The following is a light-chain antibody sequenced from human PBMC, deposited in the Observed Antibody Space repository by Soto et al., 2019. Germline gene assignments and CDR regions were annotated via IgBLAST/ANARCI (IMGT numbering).Light chain of an antibody. Sequence: ALTQPASVSGSPGQSITISCTGSSSDIGDYDYVSWYQQHPGKAPKVLISEVSNRPSGVSNRFSGSKSGNTASLTISGLQAEDEADYYCNSYATGNTRVFGTGTKVTAL. CDR3: NSYATGNTRV. J-gene: IGLJ1*01. CDR2: EVS. V-gene: IGLV2-14*01. CDR1: SSDIGDYDY.